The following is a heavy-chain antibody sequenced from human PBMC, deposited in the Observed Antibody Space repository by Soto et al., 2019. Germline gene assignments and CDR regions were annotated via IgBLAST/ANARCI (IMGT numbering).Heavy chain of an antibody. CDR2: ISSSGSTI. D-gene: IGHD2-21*02. V-gene: IGHV3-48*03. CDR1: GFTFSSYE. J-gene: IGHJ2*01. Sequence: EVQLVESGGGLVQPGGSLRLSCAASGFTFSSYEMNWVRQAPGKGLEWVSYISSSGSTIYYADSVKGRFTISRDNAKNSLYLQMNSLRAEDTAVYYCARGQLAYCGGDCWYFDLWGRGTLVTVSS. CDR3: ARGQLAYCGGDCWYFDL.